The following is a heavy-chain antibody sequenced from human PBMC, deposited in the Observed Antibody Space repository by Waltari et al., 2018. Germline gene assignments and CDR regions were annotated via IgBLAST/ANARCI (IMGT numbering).Heavy chain of an antibody. V-gene: IGHV1-2*06. D-gene: IGHD2-2*01. CDR2: IYSRGTT. Sequence: QVQLVQSGAEVKKPGASVKVSCKASGYTFTGYYMHWVRQAPGQGLEWIGRIYSRGTTDYNPSLTSRVTMLVDTSKNQFSLKLSSVTAADTAVYYCARMGSTSRHSSRDIMDVWGQGASVTVS. J-gene: IGHJ6*02. CDR3: ARMGSTSRHSSRDIMDV. CDR1: GYTFTGYY.